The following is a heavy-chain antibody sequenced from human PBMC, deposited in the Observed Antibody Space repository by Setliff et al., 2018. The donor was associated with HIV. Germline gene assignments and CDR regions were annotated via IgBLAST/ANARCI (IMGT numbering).Heavy chain of an antibody. CDR3: ARGQFRLRPDSLDL. CDR2: INAGNGNT. D-gene: IGHD2-21*01. V-gene: IGHV1-3*01. J-gene: IGHJ4*03. Sequence: VASVKVSCKASGYTFTGYAMHWVRQAPGQRLEWMGWINAGNGNTIYSQKFQGRVTITRDTSASTAYMELSSLRSEDTAVYYCARGQFRLRPDSLDLWGQGTLVTVSS. CDR1: GYTFTGYA.